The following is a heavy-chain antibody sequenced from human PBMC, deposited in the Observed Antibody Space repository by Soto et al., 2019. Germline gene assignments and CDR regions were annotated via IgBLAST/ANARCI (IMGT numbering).Heavy chain of an antibody. CDR2: ISGYNGKT. D-gene: IGHD3-10*01. V-gene: IGHV1-18*04. CDR1: GYTFTSYR. CDR3: AGAGKYYYGSGSRYYSGMDV. J-gene: IGHJ6*02. Sequence: QVQLLQSGAAVKKPGASVKVSCKASGYTFTSYRVTWVRRAPGQGLEWMGWISGYNGKTNYAKKLQGRVTMTTDTSTGRAYMELRSLISEDTAVYCCAGAGKYYYGSGSRYYSGMDVWGQGMTVPVSS.